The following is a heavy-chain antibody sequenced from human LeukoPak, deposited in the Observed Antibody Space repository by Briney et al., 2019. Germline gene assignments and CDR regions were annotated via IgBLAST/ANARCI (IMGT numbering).Heavy chain of an antibody. J-gene: IGHJ5*02. CDR3: ARETQVGAPFDP. Sequence: SVKVSCKASGGTFSSYAISWVRQAPGQGLEWMGGIIPIFGTANYAQKFQGRVTITADESTSTAYMELSSLRSEDTAVYYCARETQVGAPFDPWGQGTLVTVSS. CDR2: IIPIFGTA. D-gene: IGHD1-26*01. V-gene: IGHV1-69*13. CDR1: GGTFSSYA.